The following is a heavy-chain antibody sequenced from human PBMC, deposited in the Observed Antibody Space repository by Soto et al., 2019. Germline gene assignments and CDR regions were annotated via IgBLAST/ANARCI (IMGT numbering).Heavy chain of an antibody. D-gene: IGHD6-19*01. Sequence: ASVKVSCKASGYTFTNYGISWVRQAPGQGLEWMGWISAYNGNTKYAQKLQGRVTMTTDTSTSTAYMELRSLRSDDTAVYYCARTQYSSGWYDRYYGMDVWGQGTTVTVSS. J-gene: IGHJ6*02. CDR3: ARTQYSSGWYDRYYGMDV. V-gene: IGHV1-18*01. CDR1: GYTFTNYG. CDR2: ISAYNGNT.